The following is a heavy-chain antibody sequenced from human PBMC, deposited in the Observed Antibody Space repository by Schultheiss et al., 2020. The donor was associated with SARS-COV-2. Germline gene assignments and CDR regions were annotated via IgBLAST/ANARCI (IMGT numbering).Heavy chain of an antibody. CDR3: ARGIASTGTGILFDI. Sequence: GGSLRLSCAASGFIFSDHYMDWVRQAPGKGLEWVARVRDKAESYTTEYAASVKGRFTISRDNAKNMLYLQMNSLRAEDTAVYYCARGIASTGTGILFDIWGQGTVVTVSS. J-gene: IGHJ3*02. CDR2: VRDKAESYTT. D-gene: IGHD6-13*01. CDR1: GFIFSDHY. V-gene: IGHV3-72*01.